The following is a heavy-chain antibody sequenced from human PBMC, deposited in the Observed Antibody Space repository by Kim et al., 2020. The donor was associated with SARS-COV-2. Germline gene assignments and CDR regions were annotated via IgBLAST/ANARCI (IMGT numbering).Heavy chain of an antibody. CDR1: GFTFSSYE. D-gene: IGHD3-10*01. CDR3: ARPPYGSGSYYTDY. CDR2: ISSSGSTI. Sequence: GGSLRLSCAASGFTFSSYEMNWVRQAPGKGLEGVSYISSSGSTIYYADSVKGRFTISRDNAKNSLYLQMNSLRAEETAVYYCARPPYGSGSYYTDYWGQGTLVTVSS. V-gene: IGHV3-48*03. J-gene: IGHJ4*02.